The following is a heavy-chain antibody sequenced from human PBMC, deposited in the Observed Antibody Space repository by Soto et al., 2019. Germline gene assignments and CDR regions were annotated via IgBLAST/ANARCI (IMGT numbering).Heavy chain of an antibody. CDR1: GGSISSYY. CDR2: IYYSGST. J-gene: IGHJ4*02. V-gene: IGHV4-59*01. D-gene: IGHD3-10*01. Sequence: QVQLQESGPGLVKPSETLSLTCTVSGGSISSYYWSWIRQPPGKGLEWIGYIYYSGSTNYNPSLKSRVTISVDTSKNQFSLKLSSVTAADTAVYYCASGVGYYGSGSYPPFSDYWGQGTLVTVSS. CDR3: ASGVGYYGSGSYPPFSDY.